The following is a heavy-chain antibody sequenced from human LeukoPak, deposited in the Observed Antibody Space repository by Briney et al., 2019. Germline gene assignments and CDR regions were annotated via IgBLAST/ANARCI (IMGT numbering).Heavy chain of an antibody. Sequence: GASVKVSCKAPGYTFTSYYMHWVPQAPGQGLEWKGIINPSGGSTSYAQKFQGRVTMTRDTSTSTVYMELSSLRSEDTAVYYCARDWFGELLRGVFDYWGQGTLVTVSS. V-gene: IGHV1-46*01. CDR2: INPSGGST. CDR1: GYTFTSYY. D-gene: IGHD3-10*01. CDR3: ARDWFGELLRGVFDY. J-gene: IGHJ4*02.